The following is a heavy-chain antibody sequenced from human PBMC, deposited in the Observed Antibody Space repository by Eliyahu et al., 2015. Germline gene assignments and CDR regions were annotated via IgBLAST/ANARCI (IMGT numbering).Heavy chain of an antibody. Sequence: QVQLVESGGGVVQPGGSLXLXXAAXGFTFXXYGMHWVRQAPGKGLEWVAFIRYDGSNKYYADSVKGRFTISRDNSKNTLYLQMNSLRAEDTAVYYCAKDGARVWDSSGAFDYWGQGTLVTVSS. D-gene: IGHD3-22*01. CDR2: IRYDGSNK. CDR3: AKDGARVWDSSGAFDY. J-gene: IGHJ4*02. V-gene: IGHV3-30*02. CDR1: GFTFXXYG.